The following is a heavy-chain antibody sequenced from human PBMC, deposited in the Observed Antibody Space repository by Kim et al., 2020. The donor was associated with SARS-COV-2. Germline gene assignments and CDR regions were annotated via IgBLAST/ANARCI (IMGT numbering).Heavy chain of an antibody. CDR3: ARGLKSIAAAGTFEYFQH. D-gene: IGHD6-13*01. CDR1: GGSFSGYY. CDR2: INHSGST. J-gene: IGHJ1*01. V-gene: IGHV4-34*01. Sequence: SETLSLTCAVYGGSFSGYYWSWIRQPPGKGLEWIGEINHSGSTNYNPSLKSRVTISVDTSKNQFSLKLSSVTAADTAVYYCARGLKSIAAAGTFEYFQHWGQGTLVTVSS.